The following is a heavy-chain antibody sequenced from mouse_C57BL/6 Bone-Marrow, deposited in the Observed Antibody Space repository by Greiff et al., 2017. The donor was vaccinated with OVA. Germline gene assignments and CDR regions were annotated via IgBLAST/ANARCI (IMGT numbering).Heavy chain of an antibody. J-gene: IGHJ3*01. CDR3: ARTGGNYYVNSFAY. CDR2: IWSGGSP. Sequence: VQLKESGPGLVQPSQSLSITCTVSGFSLTSYGVHWVRHSPGKGLEWLGVIWSGGSPDYNAAFISRLSISKDNSKSQVFFKMNSLQADDTAIYYCARTGGNYYVNSFAYWGQGTLVTVSA. D-gene: IGHD1-1*01. V-gene: IGHV2-2*01. CDR1: GFSLTSYG.